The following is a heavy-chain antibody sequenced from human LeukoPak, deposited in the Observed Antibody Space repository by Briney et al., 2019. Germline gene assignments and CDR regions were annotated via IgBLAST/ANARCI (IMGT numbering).Heavy chain of an antibody. V-gene: IGHV1-2*02. Sequence: ASVKVSCKASGYTFTGYYMHWVRQAPGQGLEWMGWINPNSGGTNYAQKFQGRVTMTRDTSISTAYMELSRLRSDDTAVYYCARMPPYGAYAGDGYDYWGQGTLVTVSS. D-gene: IGHD4-17*01. CDR3: ARMPPYGAYAGDGYDY. CDR1: GYTFTGYY. J-gene: IGHJ4*02. CDR2: INPNSGGT.